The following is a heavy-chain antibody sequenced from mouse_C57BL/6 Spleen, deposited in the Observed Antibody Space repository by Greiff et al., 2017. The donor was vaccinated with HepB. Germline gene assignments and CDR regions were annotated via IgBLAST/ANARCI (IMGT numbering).Heavy chain of an antibody. J-gene: IGHJ4*01. V-gene: IGHV1-55*01. CDR2: IYPGSGST. CDR3: ARSGNRYAMDY. D-gene: IGHD2-1*01. Sequence: VKLQQPGAELVKPGASVKMSCKASGYTFTSYWITWVKQRPGQGLEWIGDIYPGSGSTNYNEKFKSKATLTVDTSSSTAYMQLSSLTSEDSAVYYCARSGNRYAMDYWGQGTSVTVSS. CDR1: GYTFTSYW.